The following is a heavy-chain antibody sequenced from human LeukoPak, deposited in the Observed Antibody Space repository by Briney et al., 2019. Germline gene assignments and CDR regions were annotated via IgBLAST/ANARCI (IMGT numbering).Heavy chain of an antibody. CDR3: ARIPYYGSGSWYFDY. J-gene: IGHJ4*02. D-gene: IGHD3-10*01. CDR2: IYQRGRT. Sequence: SETLSLTCAVSGYSISSGYYWGWIRQPPGQGLEWIGIIYQRGRTYYNPSLKSRVTISVDTSKIQFSLKLSSVTAADTAVYYCARIPYYGSGSWYFDYWGQGTLVTVSS. V-gene: IGHV4-38-2*01. CDR1: GYSISSGYY.